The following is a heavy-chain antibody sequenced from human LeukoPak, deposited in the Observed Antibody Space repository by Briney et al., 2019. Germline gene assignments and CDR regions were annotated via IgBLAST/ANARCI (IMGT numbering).Heavy chain of an antibody. CDR3: ARDFYDYSNYYDY. V-gene: IGHV1-18*01. CDR1: GYTFTSYG. J-gene: IGHJ4*02. Sequence: ASVKVSCKASGYTFTSYGISWVRQAPGQGLEWMGWISAYNRNTNYVQKFQGRVTMTTDTSTSTAYMELRSLRSDDTAVYFCARDFYDYSNYYDYWGQGTLVTVSS. D-gene: IGHD4-11*01. CDR2: ISAYNRNT.